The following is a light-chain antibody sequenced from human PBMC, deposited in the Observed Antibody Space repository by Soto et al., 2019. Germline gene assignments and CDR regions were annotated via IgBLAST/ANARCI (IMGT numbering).Light chain of an antibody. J-gene: IGLJ3*02. CDR2: EVS. CDR3: SSYTSNSTGV. V-gene: IGLV2-14*01. CDR1: NSDVGGYKY. Sequence: QSALTQPASVSGSPGQSITISCTGTNSDVGGYKYVSWYQQHPGKAPKVMIYEVSNRPSGVSNRFSGSKSGNTASLTISGLQAEDEADYYCSSYTSNSTGVFGGGTKLTVL.